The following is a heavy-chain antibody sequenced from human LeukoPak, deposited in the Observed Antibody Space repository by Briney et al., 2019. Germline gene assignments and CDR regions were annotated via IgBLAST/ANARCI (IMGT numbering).Heavy chain of an antibody. D-gene: IGHD6-13*01. CDR3: ARVTGSSSWYAGAFDV. CDR1: GFTFSSSW. CDR2: IKQDGSEK. Sequence: GGSLRLSCAASGFTFSSSWMSWVRQAPGKGLEWVANIKQDGSEKYYVDSVKGRFTISRDNAKNSLYLQMNNLRVEDTAVYYCARVTGSSSWYAGAFDVWGQGTMVTDSS. J-gene: IGHJ3*01. V-gene: IGHV3-7*01.